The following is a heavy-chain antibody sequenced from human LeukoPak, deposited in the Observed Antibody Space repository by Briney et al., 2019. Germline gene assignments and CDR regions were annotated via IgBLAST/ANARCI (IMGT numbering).Heavy chain of an antibody. J-gene: IGHJ4*02. Sequence: ASVKVSCKASGYTFTGYFMHWVRQAPGQGLEWMGWINPNSGGTHYPQKFQGRVTMTRDTSISTAYIELSRLSSDDTAVYYCARETEVERRRGYFDYWGQGTLVTVSS. CDR2: INPNSGGT. CDR1: GYTFTGYF. D-gene: IGHD1-1*01. V-gene: IGHV1-2*02. CDR3: ARETEVERRRGYFDY.